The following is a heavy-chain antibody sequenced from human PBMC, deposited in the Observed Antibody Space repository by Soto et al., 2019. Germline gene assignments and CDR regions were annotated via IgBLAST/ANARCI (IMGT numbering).Heavy chain of an antibody. CDR3: ARGFRSVSMDA. CDR1: GDSVSSGGYY. J-gene: IGHJ6*02. V-gene: IGHV4-61*08. CDR2: IYSSGSA. Sequence: EALSVTCPVSGDSVSSGGYYWSWIRQPPGKGLEWIGYIYSSGSANYNPSLKSRVTISRDASKNQISLKVASVTAADTAGYYCARGFRSVSMDAWGQGTKVTVSS.